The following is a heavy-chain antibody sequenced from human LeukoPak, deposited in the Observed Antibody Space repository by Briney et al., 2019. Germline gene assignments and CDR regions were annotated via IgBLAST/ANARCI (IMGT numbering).Heavy chain of an antibody. Sequence: SQTLSLTCAISGDSVSSNSAAWNWIRQSPSRGLEWLGRTYYRSKWYNDYAVSVKSRITIDPDTSKNQFSLQLNSVTPEDTAVYYCAREGSGWGDYYYYGMDVWGQGTTVTVSS. CDR3: AREGSGWGDYYYYGMDV. CDR2: TYYRSKWYN. CDR1: GDSVSSNSAA. J-gene: IGHJ6*02. V-gene: IGHV6-1*01. D-gene: IGHD6-19*01.